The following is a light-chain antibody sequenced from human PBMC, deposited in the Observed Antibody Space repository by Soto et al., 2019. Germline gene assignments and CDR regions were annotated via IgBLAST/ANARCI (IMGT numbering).Light chain of an antibody. CDR2: DAS. Sequence: SQSVSSSYLAWYQQKPGQAPRLLIYDASSRATGIPDRFSGSGSGTDFTLTISRLEPEDFAVYYCQQYGSSPRTFGQGTKVDIK. CDR1: QSVSSSY. CDR3: QQYGSSPRT. J-gene: IGKJ1*01. V-gene: IGKV3-20*01.